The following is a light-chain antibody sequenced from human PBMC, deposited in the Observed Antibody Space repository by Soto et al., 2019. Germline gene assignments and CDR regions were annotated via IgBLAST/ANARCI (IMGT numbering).Light chain of an antibody. CDR3: QQYISSPLT. CDR1: QTVRNNC. CDR2: GAS. Sequence: EIVLTQSPGTLSLSPGERATLSCRASQTVRNNCLAWYQQKPGQAPRLVIYGASNRATGIPDRFSASGSGTDFTLTISRLEPEDFAVYYCQQYISSPLTFGQGTKVDIK. V-gene: IGKV3-20*01. J-gene: IGKJ1*01.